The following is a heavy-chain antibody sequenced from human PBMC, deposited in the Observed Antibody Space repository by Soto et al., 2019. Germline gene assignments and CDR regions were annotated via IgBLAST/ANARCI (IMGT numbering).Heavy chain of an antibody. V-gene: IGHV3-23*01. CDR3: AKDLLYCSSTSCYLGDYYYYMDV. CDR2: ISGSGGST. Sequence: GGSLRLSCAASGFTFSSYAMSWVRQAPGKGLEWVSAISGSGGSTYYADSVKGRFTISRDNSKNTLYQQMNSLRAEDTAVYYCAKDLLYCSSTSCYLGDYYYYMDVWGKGTTVTVSS. CDR1: GFTFSSYA. J-gene: IGHJ6*03. D-gene: IGHD2-2*01.